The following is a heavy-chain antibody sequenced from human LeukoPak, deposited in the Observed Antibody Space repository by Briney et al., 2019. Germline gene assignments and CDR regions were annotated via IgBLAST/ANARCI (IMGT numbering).Heavy chain of an antibody. CDR2: ISSSGSTI. J-gene: IGHJ4*02. CDR1: GFTFSDYY. V-gene: IGHV3-11*04. Sequence: GGSLRLSCAASGFTFSDYYMSWIRQAPGKGLEWVSYISSSGSTIYYADSGKGRFTISRDNAKNSLYLQMNSLRAEDMAVYYCARDFDSKYSGSYSGYWGQGTLVTVSS. CDR3: ARDFDSKYSGSYSGY. D-gene: IGHD1-26*01.